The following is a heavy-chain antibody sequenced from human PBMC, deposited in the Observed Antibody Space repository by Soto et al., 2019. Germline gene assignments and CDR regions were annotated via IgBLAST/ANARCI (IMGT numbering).Heavy chain of an antibody. Sequence: PGGSLRLSCAASGFTFSSYGMHWVRQAPGKGLEWVAVIWYDGSNKYYADSVKGRFTISRDDSKNTLSLQMNSLRAEDTAVYYCARSGGKTASTRLAPDVWGQGTTVTVSS. D-gene: IGHD3-16*01. V-gene: IGHV3-33*01. CDR1: GFTFSSYG. CDR2: IWYDGSNK. CDR3: ARSGGKTASTRLAPDV. J-gene: IGHJ6*02.